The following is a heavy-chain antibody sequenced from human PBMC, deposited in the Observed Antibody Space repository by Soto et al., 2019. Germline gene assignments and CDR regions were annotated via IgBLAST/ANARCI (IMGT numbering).Heavy chain of an antibody. CDR2: IYSGGST. V-gene: IGHV3-53*01. Sequence: SGGSLRLSCAASGFTVSSNYMSWVRQAPGKGLEWVSVIYSGGSTYYADSVKGRFTISRDNSKNTLYLQMNSLRAEDTAVYYCARGARLSYCGWFLDYWGQGTLVTVSS. CDR1: GFTVSSNY. D-gene: IGHD3-9*01. CDR3: ARGARLSYCGWFLDY. J-gene: IGHJ4*02.